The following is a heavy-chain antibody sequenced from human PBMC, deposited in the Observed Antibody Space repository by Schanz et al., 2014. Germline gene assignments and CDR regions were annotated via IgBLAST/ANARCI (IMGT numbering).Heavy chain of an antibody. J-gene: IGHJ4*02. CDR2: ISGSSIHK. V-gene: IGHV3-11*06. CDR1: GFTFSDYY. Sequence: QVQLVESGGDLVKPGGSLRLSCAASGFTFSDYYMAWIRQAPGKGLEWVSHISGSSIHKNYADSVKGRFTISRDNSKNTVNLQMNSLRAEDTAVYYCAKEKEEVAADGSFFDYWGQGTLVTVSS. CDR3: AKEKEEVAADGSFFDY. D-gene: IGHD6-13*01.